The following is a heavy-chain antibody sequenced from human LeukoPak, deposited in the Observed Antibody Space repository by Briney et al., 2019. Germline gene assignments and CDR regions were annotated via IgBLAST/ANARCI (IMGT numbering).Heavy chain of an antibody. V-gene: IGHV4-4*02. J-gene: IGHJ4*02. D-gene: IGHD5-24*01. Sequence: SETLSLTCAVSGGSISSSNWWSWVRQPPGKGLEWIGYIYYSGSTYYNPSLKSRVTISVDTSKNQFSLKLSSVTAADTAVYYCARARDGYNYEGNYFDYWGQGTLVTVSS. CDR3: ARARDGYNYEGNYFDY. CDR1: GGSISSSNW. CDR2: IYYSGST.